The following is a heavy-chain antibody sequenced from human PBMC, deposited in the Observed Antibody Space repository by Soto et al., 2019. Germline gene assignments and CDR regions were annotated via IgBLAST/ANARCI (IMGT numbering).Heavy chain of an antibody. V-gene: IGHV1-46*04. CDR2: INPSGGST. CDR3: ARADYYDGSGFYYDY. CDR1: GYIFANHY. J-gene: IGHJ4*02. D-gene: IGHD3-22*01. Sequence: QVQLVQSGAEVKKPGASMKVSCKASGYIFANHYIHWVRQAPGQGLEWMGIINPSGGSTNYLQKLQGRVTMTRDTSTSTVYMELSSLRAEDTAVYCCARADYYDGSGFYYDYWGQGTLVTVSS.